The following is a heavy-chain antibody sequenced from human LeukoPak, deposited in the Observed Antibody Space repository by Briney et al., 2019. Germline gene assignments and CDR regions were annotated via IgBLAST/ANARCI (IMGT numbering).Heavy chain of an antibody. J-gene: IGHJ4*02. D-gene: IGHD2-2*01. CDR1: GGTFSSYA. Sequence: SVKDSCKASGGTFSSYAISWVRQAPGQGLEWMGGIIPISGTANYAQKFQGRVTITADESTSTAYMELSSLRSEDTAFYYCATYCSSATCYIWGYYFDYWGQGTLVTVSS. CDR3: ATYCSSATCYIWGYYFDY. V-gene: IGHV1-69*13. CDR2: IIPISGTA.